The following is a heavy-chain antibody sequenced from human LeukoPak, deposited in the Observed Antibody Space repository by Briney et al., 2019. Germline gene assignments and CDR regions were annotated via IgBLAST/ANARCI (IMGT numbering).Heavy chain of an antibody. CDR2: IYSGGST. CDR3: ARSGYSYGFSYYYYGMDV. Sequence: GGSLRLSCAVSGLTFSSSWMDWVRQAPGKGLEWVSVIYSGGSTYYADSVKGRFTISRDNSKNTLYLQMNSLRAEDTAVYYCARSGYSYGFSYYYYGMDVWGQGTTVTVSS. V-gene: IGHV3-53*01. CDR1: GLTFSSSW. D-gene: IGHD5-18*01. J-gene: IGHJ6*02.